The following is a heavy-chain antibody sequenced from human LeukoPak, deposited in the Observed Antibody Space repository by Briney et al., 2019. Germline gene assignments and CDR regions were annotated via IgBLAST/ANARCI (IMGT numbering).Heavy chain of an antibody. Sequence: GGSLRLSCGASGFXFSTYDIHWVRQATGKGLEWVSAIGVAGDTYYPGSVKGRFTISRENAKNSLYLQMNSLRAGDTAVYYCARGFVHAFDIWGQGTMVTVSS. J-gene: IGHJ3*02. CDR1: GFXFSTYD. CDR2: IGVAGDT. V-gene: IGHV3-13*04. D-gene: IGHD6-6*01. CDR3: ARGFVHAFDI.